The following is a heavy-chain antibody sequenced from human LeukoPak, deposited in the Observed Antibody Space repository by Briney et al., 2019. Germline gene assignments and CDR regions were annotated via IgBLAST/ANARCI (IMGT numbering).Heavy chain of an antibody. D-gene: IGHD7-27*01. CDR3: ARDDLGIGSRGGGDY. CDR2: ISAYNGNT. Sequence: ASVKVSCKASGYTFTNYGVSWVRQAPGQGLEWMGWISAYNGNTNYAQKLQDGVTMTTDTSTSTAYMELRSLGSDDTAVYYCARDDLGIGSRGGGDYWGQGTLVTVSS. CDR1: GYTFTNYG. V-gene: IGHV1-18*01. J-gene: IGHJ4*02.